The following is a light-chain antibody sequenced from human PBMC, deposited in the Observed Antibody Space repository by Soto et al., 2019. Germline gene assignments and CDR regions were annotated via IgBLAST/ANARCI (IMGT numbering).Light chain of an antibody. CDR2: VGTGGIVG. CDR3: GADHGSGSQFVYV. V-gene: IGLV9-49*03. CDR1: SAYSGYE. Sequence: QSVLTQPPSASASVGASVTLTCTLSSAYSGYEVDWYQQRPGKGPRFAMRVGTGGIVGSKGVGIPDRFSVLGSGLNRFLTIKNIQGDDEGDDGCGADHGSGSQFVYVFGTGTKLTVL. J-gene: IGLJ1*01.